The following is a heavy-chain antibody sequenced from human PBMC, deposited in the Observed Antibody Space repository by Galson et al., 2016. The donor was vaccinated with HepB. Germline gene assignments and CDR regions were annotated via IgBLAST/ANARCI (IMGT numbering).Heavy chain of an antibody. J-gene: IGHJ6*02. CDR2: IYSGGTT. CDR1: GLSVSNNY. D-gene: IGHD3-10*01. V-gene: IGHV3-53*01. Sequence: SLRLSCAASGLSVSNNYMSWVRQAPGKGLEWVSVIYSGGTTFYSGSVTGRFIVPKADSKNTLYLQMNSVRAEDTAIYYCVRDRGSATHSYCHWMDVWGQGTTVTVSS. CDR3: VRDRGSATHSYCHWMDV.